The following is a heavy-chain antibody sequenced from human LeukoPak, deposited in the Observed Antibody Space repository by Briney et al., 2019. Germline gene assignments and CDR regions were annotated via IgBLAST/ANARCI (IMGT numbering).Heavy chain of an antibody. Sequence: PGRSLRLSCAASGFTFSSYAMHWVRQAPGKGLEWVAVISYDGSNKYYADSVKGRFTISRDNSRNTLYLQMNSLRAEDTAVCYCARTASGSPTAWGQGTLVTVSS. CDR1: GFTFSSYA. CDR3: ARTASGSPTA. J-gene: IGHJ4*02. V-gene: IGHV3-30*01. D-gene: IGHD1-26*01. CDR2: ISYDGSNK.